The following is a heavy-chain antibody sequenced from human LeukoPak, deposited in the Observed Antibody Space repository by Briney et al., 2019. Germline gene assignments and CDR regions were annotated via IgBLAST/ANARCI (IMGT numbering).Heavy chain of an antibody. J-gene: IGHJ5*02. CDR1: GGSIRSYY. Sequence: SETLSLTCTVSGGSIRSYYWSWIRQPPGKELEWIGYIYYSGSTNYNPSLKSRVTISVDTSKNQFSLKLSSVTAADTAVYYCARAETYYDFWSGYPAWFDPWGQGTLVTVSS. CDR2: IYYSGST. CDR3: ARAETYYDFWSGYPAWFDP. D-gene: IGHD3-3*01. V-gene: IGHV4-59*01.